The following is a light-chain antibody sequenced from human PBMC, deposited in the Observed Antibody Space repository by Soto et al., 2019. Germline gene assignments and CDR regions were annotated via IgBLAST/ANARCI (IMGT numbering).Light chain of an antibody. CDR3: NSYTSSSTLV. CDR1: SSDVGGYNY. J-gene: IGLJ1*01. V-gene: IGLV2-14*01. CDR2: DVS. Sequence: QYVLTQPASVSGSPGQSITISCTGTSSDVGGYNYVSWYQQHPGKAPKLMIYDVSYRPSGVSNRFSGSKSGNTASLTISGLQAEDEADYYCNSYTSSSTLVFGSGTKVTVL.